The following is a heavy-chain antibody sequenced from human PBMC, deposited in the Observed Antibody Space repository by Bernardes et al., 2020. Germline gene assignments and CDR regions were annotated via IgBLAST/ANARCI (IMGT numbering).Heavy chain of an antibody. CDR3: ARHVREQLVFHYYYGMDV. D-gene: IGHD6-6*01. V-gene: IGHV4-39*01. J-gene: IGHJ6*04. Sequence: SETLSLTCTVSGGSISSSSYYWGWIRQPPGKGLEWIGSIYYSGSTYYNPSLKSRVTISVDTSKNQFSLKLSSVTAADTAVYYCARHVREQLVFHYYYGMDVWGKGTTVTVSS. CDR2: IYYSGST. CDR1: GGSISSSSYY.